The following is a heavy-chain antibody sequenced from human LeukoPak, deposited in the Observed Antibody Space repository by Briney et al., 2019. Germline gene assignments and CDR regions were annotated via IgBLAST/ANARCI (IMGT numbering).Heavy chain of an antibody. CDR3: AELGITMIGGV. D-gene: IGHD3-10*02. J-gene: IGHJ6*04. CDR1: GFTFSSYG. V-gene: IGHV3-23*01. CDR2: ISGTGGTT. Sequence: GGSLRLSCAASGFTFSSYGMSWVRQAPGKGLEWVSTISGTGGTTYYADSVKGRFTISRDNAKNSLYLQMNSLRAEDTAVYYCAELGITMIGGVWGKGTTVTISS.